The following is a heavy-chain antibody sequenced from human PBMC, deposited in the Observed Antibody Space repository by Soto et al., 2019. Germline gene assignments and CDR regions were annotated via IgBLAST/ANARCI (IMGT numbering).Heavy chain of an antibody. CDR1: GGSISSGGYY. V-gene: IGHV4-31*03. D-gene: IGHD6-19*01. J-gene: IGHJ5*02. Sequence: PSETLSLTCTVSGGSISSGGYYWSWIRQHTGKGLEWIGYIYYSGSTYYNPSLKSRVTISVDTSKNLFSLKLSSVTAADTAVYYCARAGALAKQWPFNWFDPWGQGTLVTVSS. CDR2: IYYSGST. CDR3: ARAGALAKQWPFNWFDP.